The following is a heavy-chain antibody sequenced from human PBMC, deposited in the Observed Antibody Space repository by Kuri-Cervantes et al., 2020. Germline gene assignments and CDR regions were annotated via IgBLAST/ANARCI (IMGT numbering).Heavy chain of an antibody. J-gene: IGHJ3*02. CDR3: ARRSITMVQGFDI. CDR2: INHSGST. Sequence: SETLSLTCAVYGGSFGGYYWSWIRQPPGKGLEWIGEINHSGSTNYNPSLKSRVTISVDTSKNQFSLKLSSVTAADTAVYYCARRSITMVQGFDIWGQGTMVTVSS. CDR1: GGSFGGYY. V-gene: IGHV4-34*01. D-gene: IGHD3-10*01.